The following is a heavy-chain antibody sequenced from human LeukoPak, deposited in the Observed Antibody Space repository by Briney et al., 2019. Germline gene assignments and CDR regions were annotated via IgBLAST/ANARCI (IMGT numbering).Heavy chain of an antibody. CDR3: ARVSLMNDNDAFDI. CDR2: ISAYNGNT. CDR1: GYTFTSYG. D-gene: IGHD1-1*01. Sequence: ASVKVSCKASGYTFTSYGISWVRQAPGQGLEWMGWISAYNGNTNYAQKLQDRVTMTTDTSTSTAYMELRSLRSDDTAVYYCARVSLMNDNDAFDIWGQGTMVTVSS. J-gene: IGHJ3*02. V-gene: IGHV1-18*01.